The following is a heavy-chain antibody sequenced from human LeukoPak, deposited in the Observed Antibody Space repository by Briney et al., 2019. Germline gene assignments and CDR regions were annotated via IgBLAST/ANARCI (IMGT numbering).Heavy chain of an antibody. J-gene: IGHJ6*03. CDR1: EFSGGSNH. V-gene: IGHV3-66*01. Sequence: PGGSLRLSCAASEFSGGSNHMAWVRQAQGKGREGVSLIYSGGSTYYADSVKGRFTISRDNSKNTLYLKMSSLRAEDTAVYYRAKEASTRVLYMDVWGKGTTVTISS. CDR3: AKEASTRVLYMDV. CDR2: IYSGGST.